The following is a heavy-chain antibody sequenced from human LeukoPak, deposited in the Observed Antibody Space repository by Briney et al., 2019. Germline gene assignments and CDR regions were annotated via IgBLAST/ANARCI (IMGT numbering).Heavy chain of an antibody. CDR1: GGTFSSYA. CDR3: ARDRGCSGGSCYSPNWFDP. Sequence: SVKVTCKASGGTFSSYAISWVRQAPGQGLEWMGGIIPIFGTANYAQKFQGRVTITTDESTSTAYMELSSLRSEDTAVYYCARDRGCSGGSCYSPNWFDPWGQGTLVTVSS. V-gene: IGHV1-69*05. J-gene: IGHJ5*02. D-gene: IGHD2-15*01. CDR2: IIPIFGTA.